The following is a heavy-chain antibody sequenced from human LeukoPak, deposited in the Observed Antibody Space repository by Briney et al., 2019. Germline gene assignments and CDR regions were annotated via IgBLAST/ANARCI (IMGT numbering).Heavy chain of an antibody. D-gene: IGHD1-7*01. V-gene: IGHV4-34*01. CDR2: INHSGST. Sequence: SETLSLTCAVYGGSFSGYYWSWIRQPPGKGLEWIGEINHSGSTNYNPSLKSRVTISVDTSKNQFSLKLSSVTAADTAVYYCARVSGGGTTGTTAQPFDYWGQGTLVTVSS. CDR3: ARVSGGGTTGTTAQPFDY. J-gene: IGHJ4*02. CDR1: GGSFSGYY.